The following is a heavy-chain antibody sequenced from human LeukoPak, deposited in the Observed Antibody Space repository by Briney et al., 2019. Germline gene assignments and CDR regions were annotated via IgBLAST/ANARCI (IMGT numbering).Heavy chain of an antibody. D-gene: IGHD5-12*01. J-gene: IGHJ6*02. CDR3: ARGGSGYDSFYYYGMDV. CDR1: GGSISSGGYS. CDR2: IYHSGST. V-gene: IGHV4-30-2*01. Sequence: SETLSLTCAVSGGSISSGGYSWSWIRQPPGKGLEWIGYIYHSGSTNYNPSLKSRVTISVDTSKNQFSLKLSSVTAADTAVYYCARGGSGYDSFYYYGMDVWGQGTTVTVSS.